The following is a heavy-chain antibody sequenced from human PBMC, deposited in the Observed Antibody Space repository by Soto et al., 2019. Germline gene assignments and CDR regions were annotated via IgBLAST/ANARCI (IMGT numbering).Heavy chain of an antibody. J-gene: IGHJ6*02. CDR2: IIPIFGTA. CDR1: GGTFSSYA. Sequence: QVQLVQSGAEVKKPGSSVKVSCKASGGTFSSYAISWVRQAPGQGLEWMGGIIPIFGTANYAQKFQGRVTITADESTSTAYMELSSLRSEVTAVYYCARDPGAFWSGFGYHGMDVWGQGTTVTVSS. V-gene: IGHV1-69*01. D-gene: IGHD3-3*01. CDR3: ARDPGAFWSGFGYHGMDV.